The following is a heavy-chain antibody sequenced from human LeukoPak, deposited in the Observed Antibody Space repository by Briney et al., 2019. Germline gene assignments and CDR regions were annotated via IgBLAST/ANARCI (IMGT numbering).Heavy chain of an antibody. D-gene: IGHD3-3*01. Sequence: SETLSLTCTVSGGSISSYYWSWIRQPPGKGLEWIGYIYYSGSTNYNPSLKSRVTISVDTFKNQFSLKLSSVTAADTAVYYCARFGVVTYAFDIWGQGTMVTVSS. V-gene: IGHV4-59*01. CDR1: GGSISSYY. CDR3: ARFGVVTYAFDI. J-gene: IGHJ3*02. CDR2: IYYSGST.